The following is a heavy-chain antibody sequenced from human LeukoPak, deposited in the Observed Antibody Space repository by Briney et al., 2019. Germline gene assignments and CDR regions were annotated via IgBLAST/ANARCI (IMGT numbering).Heavy chain of an antibody. Sequence: PSETLSLTCAVSGGSISSGGYSWSWIRQPPGKGLEWIGYIYHSGSTYYNPSLKSRVTISVDRSKNQFSLKLSSVTAADTAVYYCAKTHTYYYDSSGYPNDAFDIWGQGTMVTVSS. CDR1: GGSISSGGYS. CDR3: AKTHTYYYDSSGYPNDAFDI. D-gene: IGHD3-22*01. V-gene: IGHV4-30-2*01. CDR2: IYHSGST. J-gene: IGHJ3*02.